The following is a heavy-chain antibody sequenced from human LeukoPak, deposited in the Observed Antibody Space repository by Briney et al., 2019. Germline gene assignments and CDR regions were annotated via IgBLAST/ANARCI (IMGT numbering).Heavy chain of an antibody. D-gene: IGHD3-10*01. CDR3: ARGKYYYGSGSYHPGLPADY. V-gene: IGHV4-59*01. CDR1: GGSISSYY. CDR2: IYYSGST. Sequence: SETLSLTCTVSGGSISSYYWSWIRQPPGKGLEWIGYIYYSGSTNYNPSLKSRVTISVDTSKNQFSLKLSSVTAADTAVYYCARGKYYYGSGSYHPGLPADYWGQGTLVTVSS. J-gene: IGHJ4*02.